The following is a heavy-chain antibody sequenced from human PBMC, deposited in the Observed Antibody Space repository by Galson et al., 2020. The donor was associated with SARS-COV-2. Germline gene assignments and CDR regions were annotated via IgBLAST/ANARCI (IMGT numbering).Heavy chain of an antibody. Sequence: GESLKISCKASGYTFTDYYMHWMRQAPGQGLEWLGWIDPSNGATKYAPKFQGRVTMTRDTSISTAYMDLSGLKPDDTAVYYCARDSASLAGTFFDYWGQGTLVTVSS. CDR3: ARDSASLAGTFFDY. CDR2: IDPSNGAT. CDR1: GYTFTDYY. J-gene: IGHJ4*02. V-gene: IGHV1-2*02. D-gene: IGHD6-19*01.